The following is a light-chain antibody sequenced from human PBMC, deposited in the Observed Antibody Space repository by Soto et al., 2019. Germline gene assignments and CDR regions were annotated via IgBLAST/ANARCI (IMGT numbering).Light chain of an antibody. J-gene: IGLJ2*01. CDR2: DND. CDR1: SSNIGNDY. CDR3: ATWDDSLSSVI. V-gene: IGLV1-51*01. Sequence: QSVLMQPPSVSAAPGEKVSISCSGSSSNIGNDYVSWYQQLPGTAPKLLIYDNDKRPSGIPDRFSGSKSGTSATLGITGLQAGDEADYHCATWDDSLSSVIFGGGTKLTVL.